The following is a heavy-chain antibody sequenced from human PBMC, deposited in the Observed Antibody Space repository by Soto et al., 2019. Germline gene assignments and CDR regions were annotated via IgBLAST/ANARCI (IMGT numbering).Heavy chain of an antibody. CDR1: GFGFSFSNYY. J-gene: IGHJ4*02. D-gene: IGHD3-10*01. Sequence: GGSLRLSCAASGFGFSFSNYYMNWIRQAPGKGLEWVSAISGSGGSTYYADSVKGRFTISRDNSKNTLYLQMNSLRAEDTAVYYCAKAYTMVRGVIITGFDYWGQGTLVTVSS. CDR2: ISGSGGST. V-gene: IGHV3-23*01. CDR3: AKAYTMVRGVIITGFDY.